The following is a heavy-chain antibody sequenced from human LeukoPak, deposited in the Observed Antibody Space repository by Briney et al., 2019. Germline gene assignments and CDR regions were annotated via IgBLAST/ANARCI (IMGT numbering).Heavy chain of an antibody. CDR1: GFSFKSYA. D-gene: IGHD3-10*01. Sequence: GGSLRLSCRASGFSFKSYAMHWVRQAPGKGLEWLAFILHDGSKTYHADSINGRFTISRDNSNNTLFLQMSSPTTEDTGVYYCAKDRYGSGNNWLDPWGQGTLVTVSS. CDR2: ILHDGSKT. CDR3: AKDRYGSGNNWLDP. J-gene: IGHJ5*02. V-gene: IGHV3-30*18.